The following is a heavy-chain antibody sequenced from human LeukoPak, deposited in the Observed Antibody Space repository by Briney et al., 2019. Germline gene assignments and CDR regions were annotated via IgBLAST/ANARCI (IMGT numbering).Heavy chain of an antibody. CDR3: ARGRCSGGSCYFFDY. Sequence: SETLSLTCAVYGGSLSGYYWSSIRQPPGKWLEWIGEITHSGTTNYNPSLKRRVTISVDTSKSQFSLKLSSVTAADTAVYYCARGRCSGGSCYFFDYWGQGTLVTVSS. J-gene: IGHJ4*02. D-gene: IGHD2-15*01. V-gene: IGHV4-34*01. CDR2: ITHSGTT. CDR1: GGSLSGYY.